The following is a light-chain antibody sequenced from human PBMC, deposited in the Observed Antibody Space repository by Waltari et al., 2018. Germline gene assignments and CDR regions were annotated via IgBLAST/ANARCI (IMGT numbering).Light chain of an antibody. CDR1: KLGDKS. V-gene: IGLV3-1*01. Sequence: SSELTQPPSVSVSPGQTASITCSGAKLGDKSVCWYKQRPGQSPVLLIYQNDKRPSRIPERFSGSNSGNTATLTIGGTQPMDEADYYCQAWDGSTGVFGTGTKVTVL. CDR3: QAWDGSTGV. CDR2: QND. J-gene: IGLJ1*01.